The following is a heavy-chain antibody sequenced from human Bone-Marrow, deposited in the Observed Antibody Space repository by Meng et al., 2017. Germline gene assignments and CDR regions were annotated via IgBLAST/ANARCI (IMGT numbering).Heavy chain of an antibody. V-gene: IGHV3-38-3*01. CDR3: LPLIGVVVVAATRFLDY. Sequence: GESLKISCAASGFTFSNAWMTWVRQAPGKGLEWVSSISGGSTYYADSRKGRFTISRDNSKNTLHLQMNSLRAEDTAVYYCLPLIGVVVVAATRFLDYWGQGTLVTVSS. CDR2: ISGGST. D-gene: IGHD2-15*01. J-gene: IGHJ4*02. CDR1: GFTFSNAW.